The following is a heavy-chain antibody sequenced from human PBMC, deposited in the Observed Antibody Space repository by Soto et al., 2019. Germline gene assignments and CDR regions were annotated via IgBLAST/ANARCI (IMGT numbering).Heavy chain of an antibody. V-gene: IGHV1-18*01. J-gene: IGHJ3*02. CDR1: GYTFTSYG. CDR2: ISAYNGNT. Sequence: QVPLVQSGAEVKKPGASVKVSCKASGYTFTSYGISWVRQAPGQGLEWMGWISAYNGNTNYAQKLQGRVTMTTDTSTSTAYMELRSLRSDDTAVYYCARVPIVGATTGGRGSNAFDIWGQGTMVTVSS. D-gene: IGHD1-26*01. CDR3: ARVPIVGATTGGRGSNAFDI.